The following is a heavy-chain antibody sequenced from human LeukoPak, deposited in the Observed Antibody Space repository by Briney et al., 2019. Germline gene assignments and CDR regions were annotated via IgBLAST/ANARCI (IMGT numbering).Heavy chain of an antibody. CDR1: GFTFSSYA. Sequence: GSLRLSCAASGFTFSSYAMHWVRQAPGKGLEWVAVISYDGSNKYYADSVKGRFTISRDNSKNTLYLQMNSLRAEDTAVYYCARGFSSWYGYWGQGTLVTVSS. D-gene: IGHD6-13*01. CDR2: ISYDGSNK. J-gene: IGHJ4*02. CDR3: ARGFSSWYGY. V-gene: IGHV3-30*01.